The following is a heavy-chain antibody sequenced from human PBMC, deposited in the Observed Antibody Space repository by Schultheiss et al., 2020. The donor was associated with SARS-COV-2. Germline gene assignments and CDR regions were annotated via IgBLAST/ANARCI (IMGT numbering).Heavy chain of an antibody. J-gene: IGHJ4*02. CDR3: AKDTYSGSSPYFDY. CDR1: GFTFDDYA. CDR2: ISWNSGSI. Sequence: GGSLRLSCAASGFTFDDYAMHWVRQAPGKGLEWVSRISWNSGSIGYADSVKGRFTISRDNAKNSLYLQMNSLRAEDTALYYCAKDTYSGSSPYFDYWGQGTLVTVSS. V-gene: IGHV3-9*01. D-gene: IGHD1-26*01.